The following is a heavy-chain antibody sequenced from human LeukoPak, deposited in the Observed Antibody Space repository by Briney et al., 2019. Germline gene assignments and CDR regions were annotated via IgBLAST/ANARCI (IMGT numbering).Heavy chain of an antibody. V-gene: IGHV1-2*02. Sequence: ASVKVSCKASGYTFTGYYVHWMRQAPGQGLEWMGWINPNSGDTEYEQKFQGRVTMTRDTSINTAYMELSRLRSDDTAVYYCARDQAFVYCSGGTCYDDYWGQGSLVTVSS. CDR2: INPNSGDT. CDR3: ARDQAFVYCSGGTCYDDY. CDR1: GYTFTGYY. D-gene: IGHD2-15*01. J-gene: IGHJ4*02.